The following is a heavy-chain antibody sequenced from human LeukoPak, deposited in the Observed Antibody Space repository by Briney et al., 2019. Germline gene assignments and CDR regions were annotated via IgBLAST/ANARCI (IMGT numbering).Heavy chain of an antibody. CDR3: ARRYYDILTGYYRSIWFDP. Sequence: SETLSLTCAVYGGSFSGYYWSWIRQPPGKGLEWIGEINHSGSTNYNPSLKSRVTISVDTSKNQFSLKLSSVTAADTAVYYCARRYYDILTGYYRSIWFDPWGQGTLVTVSS. CDR1: GGSFSGYY. D-gene: IGHD3-9*01. CDR2: INHSGST. J-gene: IGHJ5*02. V-gene: IGHV4-34*01.